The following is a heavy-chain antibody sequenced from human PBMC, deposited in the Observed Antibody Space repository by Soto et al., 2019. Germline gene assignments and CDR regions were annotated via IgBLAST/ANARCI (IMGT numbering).Heavy chain of an antibody. V-gene: IGHV3-72*01. CDR1: GFTLSDHY. Sequence: EVQLVESGGGLVQPGGSLRLSCAGSGFTLSDHYIDWVRQAPGNGLEWVGRSRDKAQGYSTEYAASVKGRVTTSRDDSKKSVYLQMKSLEPEDPAVYYCVRTTDFSDSSRYTRCVDYWGQGTLVTVSS. CDR3: VRTTDFSDSSRYTRCVDY. CDR2: SRDKAQGYST. D-gene: IGHD3-22*01. J-gene: IGHJ4*02.